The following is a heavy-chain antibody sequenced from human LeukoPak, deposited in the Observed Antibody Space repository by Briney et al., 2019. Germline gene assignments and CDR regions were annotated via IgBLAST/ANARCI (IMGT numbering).Heavy chain of an antibody. CDR2: IYYSGST. D-gene: IGHD4-17*01. J-gene: IGHJ6*03. CDR3: ARAREGSGDQNYYYDMDV. Sequence: PSETLSLTCTVSGGSISSYYWSWIRQPPGRGLEWIGYIYYSGSTDYNPSLKSRVTISIDTSKNQFSLGLRSVTAADTAVYYCARAREGSGDQNYYYDMDVWGKGTTVTVSS. CDR1: GGSISSYY. V-gene: IGHV4-59*01.